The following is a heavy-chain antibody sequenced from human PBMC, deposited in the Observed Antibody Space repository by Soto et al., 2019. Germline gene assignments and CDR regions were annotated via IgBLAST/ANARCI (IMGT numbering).Heavy chain of an antibody. CDR1: GGTFSSYT. CDR2: IIPILGIA. J-gene: IGHJ4*02. Sequence: GASVKVSCKASGGTFSSYTISWVQQAPGQGLEWMGRIIPILGIANYAQKFQGRVTITADKSTSTAYMELSSLRSEDTAVYYCARVTAYYFDYWGQGTLVTVSS. D-gene: IGHD2-21*02. CDR3: ARVTAYYFDY. V-gene: IGHV1-69*02.